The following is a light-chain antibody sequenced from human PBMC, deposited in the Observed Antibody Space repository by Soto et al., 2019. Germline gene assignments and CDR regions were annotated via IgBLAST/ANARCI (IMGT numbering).Light chain of an antibody. CDR2: EGS. V-gene: IGLV2-23*01. J-gene: IGLJ1*01. CDR1: SSDVGSYNL. CDR3: CSYAGSSTSLYV. Sequence: QSVLTQHASVSGSHGQSITISFTGTSSDVGSYNLVSWYQQHPGKAPKLMIYEGSKRPSGVSNRFSGSKSGNTASLTISGLQAEDEADYYCCSYAGSSTSLYVFGTGTKVTVL.